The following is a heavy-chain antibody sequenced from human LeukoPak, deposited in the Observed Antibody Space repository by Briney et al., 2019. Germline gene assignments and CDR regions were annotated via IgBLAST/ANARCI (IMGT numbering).Heavy chain of an antibody. J-gene: IGHJ4*02. CDR3: AQRTYSRSSWGPGYFDY. V-gene: IGHV3-21*01. D-gene: IGHD6-6*01. CDR2: ISSSSSYI. CDR1: GFTFSSYS. Sequence: PGGSLRLSCAPSGFTFSSYSMNWVRQAPGKGLEWVSSISSSSSYIYYADSVKGRFTISRDNPKNSLYLQMKCVRAEDTAVYYCAQRTYSRSSWGPGYFDYWGQGSLVTVCS.